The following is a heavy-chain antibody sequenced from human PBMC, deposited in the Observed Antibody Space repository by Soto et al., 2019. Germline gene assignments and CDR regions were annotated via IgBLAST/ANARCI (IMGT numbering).Heavy chain of an antibody. Sequence: ASVKVSCKASGYTFTSYAMHWVRQAPGQRLEWMGWINAGNGNTKYSQKFQGRVTITRDTSASTAYMELSSLRSEDTAVYYCAREEYSSSSGYYYMDVWGKGTTVTVSS. J-gene: IGHJ6*03. CDR2: INAGNGNT. CDR1: GYTFTSYA. CDR3: AREEYSSSSGYYYMDV. D-gene: IGHD6-6*01. V-gene: IGHV1-3*01.